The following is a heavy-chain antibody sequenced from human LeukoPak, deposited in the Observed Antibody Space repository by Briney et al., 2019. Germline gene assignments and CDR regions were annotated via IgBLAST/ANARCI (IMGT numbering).Heavy chain of an antibody. CDR3: VRERGSGSPFVMAY. J-gene: IGHJ4*02. D-gene: IGHD1-26*01. CDR1: GGTFSSYA. V-gene: IGHV1-69*01. Sequence: GASVKVSCKASGGTFSSYAISWVRQAPGQGLEWMGGIIPIFGTANYAQKFQGRVTITADESTSTAYMELSSLRSEDTAVYYCVRERGSGSPFVMAYWGQGTLVTVSS. CDR2: IIPIFGTA.